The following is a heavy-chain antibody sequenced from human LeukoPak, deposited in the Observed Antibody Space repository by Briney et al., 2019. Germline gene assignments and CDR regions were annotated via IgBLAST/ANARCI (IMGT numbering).Heavy chain of an antibody. Sequence: PGGSLRLSCTASGFTFQSYLMSWVRQAPGKGLDWVATIKEDGNDKYYVDSVKGRFTISRDNAKNSLYLQMNSLRAEDTAVYYCGRPRFRGYDYWGQGTLVTVSS. J-gene: IGHJ4*02. CDR1: GFTFQSYL. CDR3: GRPRFRGYDY. V-gene: IGHV3-7*01. D-gene: IGHD3-3*01. CDR2: IKEDGNDK.